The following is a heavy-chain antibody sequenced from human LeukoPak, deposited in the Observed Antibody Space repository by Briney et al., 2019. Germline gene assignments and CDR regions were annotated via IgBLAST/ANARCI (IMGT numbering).Heavy chain of an antibody. Sequence: PGGSLRLSCAASGFTFSSFALSWVRQAPGKGLEWVSSISGSGGSTYSADSVKGRFTISRDSSKNTLYLQMNSLRAEDTAVYYCARSYCGGNSCYSWIDYWGQGTLVTVSS. J-gene: IGHJ4*02. CDR3: ARSYCGGNSCYSWIDY. CDR1: GFTFSSFA. D-gene: IGHD2-15*01. CDR2: ISGSGGST. V-gene: IGHV3-23*01.